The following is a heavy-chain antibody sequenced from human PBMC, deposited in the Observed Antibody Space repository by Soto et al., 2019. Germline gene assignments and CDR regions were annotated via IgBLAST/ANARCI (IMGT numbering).Heavy chain of an antibody. D-gene: IGHD2-8*01. V-gene: IGHV4-4*09. J-gene: IGHJ2*01. Sequence: PSETLSLTCSVSGVSIRSDFWSWIRQPPGKGLEWIGYIYKSGGATNYNPSLKSRVTMSVDTSKDQFSLRLSSVTAADTAVYYCAREIMPLTNDWYFDLWGRGTLVTVSS. CDR3: AREIMPLTNDWYFDL. CDR2: IYKSGGAT. CDR1: GVSIRSDF.